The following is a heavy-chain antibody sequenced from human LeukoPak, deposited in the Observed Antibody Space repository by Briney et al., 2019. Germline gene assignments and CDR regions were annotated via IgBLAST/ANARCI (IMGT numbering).Heavy chain of an antibody. D-gene: IGHD5-24*01. CDR3: TRSRRDGYSWSDY. CDR1: GGSISRYY. J-gene: IGHJ4*02. CDR2: IDWEDDK. Sequence: TLSLTCTVSGGSISRYYWSWIRQPPGKALEWLAHIDWEDDKYYSASLKTRLTISKDTSKNQVVLTMTNVDPVDTATYYCTRSRRDGYSWSDYWGQGTLVTVSS. V-gene: IGHV2-70*12.